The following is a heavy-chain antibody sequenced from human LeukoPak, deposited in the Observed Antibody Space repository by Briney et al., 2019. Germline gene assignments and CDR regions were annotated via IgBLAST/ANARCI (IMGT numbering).Heavy chain of an antibody. CDR2: IKSKTDGGTT. CDR3: TTVGVGATMTTPPV. Sequence: GGSLRPSCAASGFTFSNAWMSWVRQAPGKGLEWVGRIKSKTDGGTTDYAAPVKGRFTISRDDSKNTLYMQMNSLKTEGTAVYYCTTVGVGATMTTPPVWGQGTLVTVSS. CDR1: GFTFSNAW. D-gene: IGHD1-26*01. J-gene: IGHJ4*02. V-gene: IGHV3-15*01.